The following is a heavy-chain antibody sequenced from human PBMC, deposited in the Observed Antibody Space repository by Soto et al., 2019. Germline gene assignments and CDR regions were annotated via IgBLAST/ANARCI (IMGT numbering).Heavy chain of an antibody. J-gene: IGHJ4*02. D-gene: IGHD2-15*01. Sequence: QLQLQESGPGLVKPSETLSLTCTVSGGSISSSSYYWGWIRQPPGKGLEWIGSIYYSGSTYYNPSLKSRVTRSVDTSKNQFSLKLSSVTAADTAVYYCARRNCSGGSCYSGFDYWGQGTLVTVSS. V-gene: IGHV4-39*01. CDR2: IYYSGST. CDR1: GGSISSSSYY. CDR3: ARRNCSGGSCYSGFDY.